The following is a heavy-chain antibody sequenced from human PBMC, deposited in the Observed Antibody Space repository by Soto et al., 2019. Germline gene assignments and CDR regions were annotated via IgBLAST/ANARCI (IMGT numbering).Heavy chain of an antibody. CDR3: ARDRLVAATSAPPYCYYGMDV. CDR1: GFVFKNYE. D-gene: IGHD2-15*01. Sequence: WGSLRLSCVASGFVFKNYEMNWVRQAPGKGLEWVSSISSSSRYIYYADSVRGRFTISRDNAKNSLYLQINSLRAEDTAVYYCARDRLVAATSAPPYCYYGMDVWRQGTTVNVSS. V-gene: IGHV3-21*01. CDR2: ISSSSRYI. J-gene: IGHJ6*02.